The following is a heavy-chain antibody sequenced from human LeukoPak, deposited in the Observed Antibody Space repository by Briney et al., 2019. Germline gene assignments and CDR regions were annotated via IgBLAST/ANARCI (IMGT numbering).Heavy chain of an antibody. D-gene: IGHD2-21*01. J-gene: IGHJ4*02. Sequence: LTGGSLRLSCAASGFIFSHYGMHWVRQAPGKGLGWVAVIQNDASTENFADSVKGRFTISRDNSKNTVFLQMNSLRVEDTAVYYCARELSQIVWGGLDYGGQGTLVSVSS. CDR1: GFIFSHYG. CDR3: ARELSQIVWGGLDY. CDR2: IQNDASTE. V-gene: IGHV3-33*05.